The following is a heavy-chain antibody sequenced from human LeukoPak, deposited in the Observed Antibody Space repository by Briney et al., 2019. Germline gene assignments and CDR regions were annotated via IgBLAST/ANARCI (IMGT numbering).Heavy chain of an antibody. CDR2: INHSGST. CDR3: ARALGVPAAILNSHWFDP. Sequence: PSETLSLTCAVYGGSFSGYYWSWIRQPPGEGLEWIGEINHSGSTNYNPSLKSRVTTSVDTSKNQFSLKLSSVTAADTAVYYCARALGVPAAILNSHWFDPWGQGTLVTVSS. D-gene: IGHD2-2*02. CDR1: GGSFSGYY. V-gene: IGHV4-34*01. J-gene: IGHJ5*02.